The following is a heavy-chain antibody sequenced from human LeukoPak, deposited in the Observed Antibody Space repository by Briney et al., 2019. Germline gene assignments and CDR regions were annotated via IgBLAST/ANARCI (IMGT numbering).Heavy chain of an antibody. D-gene: IGHD2-21*02. CDR2: INPNSGGT. J-gene: IGHJ3*02. V-gene: IGHV1-2*02. CDR3: ARDGDAGAFDI. Sequence: ASVKVSCKASEYTFTGYYMNWVREAPGQRLEWMGWINPNSGGTNYAQKLQGRVTMTSDTSISTAYMELSRLRSDDTAVYYCARDGDAGAFDIYGQGTMVTVSS. CDR1: EYTFTGYY.